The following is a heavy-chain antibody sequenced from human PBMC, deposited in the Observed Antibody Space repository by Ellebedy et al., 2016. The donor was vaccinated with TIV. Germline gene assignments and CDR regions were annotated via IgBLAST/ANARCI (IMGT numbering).Heavy chain of an antibody. V-gene: IGHV3-30*12. CDR3: ANRYVNDY. J-gene: IGHJ4*02. CDR1: GFTFSSYG. CDR2: ISYDGSNK. D-gene: IGHD2-15*01. Sequence: GESLKISXAASGFTFSSYGMHWVRQAPGKGLEWVAVISYDGSNKYYADSVKGRFTISRDNSKNTLYLQMNSLRAEDTAVYYCANRYVNDYWGQGTLVTVSS.